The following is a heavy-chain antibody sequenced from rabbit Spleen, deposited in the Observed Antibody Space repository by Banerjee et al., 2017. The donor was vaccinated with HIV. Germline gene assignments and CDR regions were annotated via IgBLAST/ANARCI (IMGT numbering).Heavy chain of an antibody. V-gene: IGHV1S40*01. J-gene: IGHJ4*01. Sequence: QSLEESGGGLVKPEGSLTLTCKASGVSFSDKDVMCWVRQAPGKGLEWIACINTVTGKSVYASWAKGRFIMSRPSSTTVTLQMTSLTAADTATYFCARDLVVVIGWNFNLWGQGTLVTVS. CDR2: INTVTGKS. CDR3: ARDLVVVIGWNFNL. CDR1: GVSFSDKDV. D-gene: IGHD8-1*01.